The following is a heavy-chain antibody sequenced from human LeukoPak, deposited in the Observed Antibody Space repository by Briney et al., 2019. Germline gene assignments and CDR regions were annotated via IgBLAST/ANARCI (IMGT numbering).Heavy chain of an antibody. D-gene: IGHD2-21*01. CDR2: ISTDGGGT. J-gene: IGHJ4*02. CDR3: VKYHNSCYSV. Sequence: PGGSLRLSCSASGFTFNIYAMHWVRQAPGEGLEYVSAISTDGGGTYYADSVKGRFTISRDNSKNTLYLQMSSLRTEDTAVYYCVKYHNSCYSVWGQGTLVAVSS. CDR1: GFTFNIYA. V-gene: IGHV3-64D*06.